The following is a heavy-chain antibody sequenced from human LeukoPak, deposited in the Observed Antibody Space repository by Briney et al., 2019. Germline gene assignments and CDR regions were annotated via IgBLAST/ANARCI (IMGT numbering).Heavy chain of an antibody. CDR3: TRDLMDYDVSTGLHHYYMDV. Sequence: GGSLRLSCVASGFTFSSYWMHRVRQDPRKGLVWVSRINGDGRNINYADSVRGRFTISRDNAKNTLFLQMNTLRVEDTAVYYCTRDLMDYDVSTGLHHYYMDVWGQGTTVTVSS. CDR2: INGDGRNI. V-gene: IGHV3-74*01. J-gene: IGHJ6*02. CDR1: GFTFSSYW. D-gene: IGHD3-9*01.